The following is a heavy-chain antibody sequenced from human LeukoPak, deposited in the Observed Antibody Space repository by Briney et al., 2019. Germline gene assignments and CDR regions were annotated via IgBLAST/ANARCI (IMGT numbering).Heavy chain of an antibody. CDR2: IYPGDSDT. J-gene: IGHJ3*02. Sequence: GGSLKISCKGSGYSFSRYWIGWVRQMPGKGPEWMGIIYPGDSDTRYSPSFQGQVTISADKSISTAYLQWSSLKASDTAMFYCARHSRAFDIWGQGTMVTVSS. V-gene: IGHV5-51*01. CDR3: ARHSRAFDI. CDR1: GYSFSRYW.